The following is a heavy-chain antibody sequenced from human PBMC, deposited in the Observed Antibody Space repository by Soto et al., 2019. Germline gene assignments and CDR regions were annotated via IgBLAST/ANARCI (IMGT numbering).Heavy chain of an antibody. CDR3: ATSHVQQLAQNNWFDP. D-gene: IGHD6-13*01. J-gene: IGHJ5*02. Sequence: QLQLQESGPGLVKPSETLSLTCTVSGGSISSSSYYWGWIRQPPGKGLEWIGSIYYSGSTYYNPSLKSRVTISVDTSKNQFSLKLSSVTAADTAVYYCATSHVQQLAQNNWFDPWGQGTLVTVSS. CDR2: IYYSGST. V-gene: IGHV4-39*01. CDR1: GGSISSSSYY.